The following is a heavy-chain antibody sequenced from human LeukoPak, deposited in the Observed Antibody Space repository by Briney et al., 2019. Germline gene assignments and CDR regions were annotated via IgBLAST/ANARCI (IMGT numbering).Heavy chain of an antibody. CDR1: GFTFSSYA. Sequence: GGSLRLSCAASGFTFSSYAMSWVRQAPGEGLEWVSAISGSGGSTYYADSVKGRFTISRDNSKNTLYLQMNSLRAEDAAVYYCARDYYGSGSYYLPSYYYYYGMDVWGQGTTVTVSS. D-gene: IGHD3-10*01. CDR3: ARDYYGSGSYYLPSYYYYYGMDV. V-gene: IGHV3-23*01. CDR2: ISGSGGST. J-gene: IGHJ6*02.